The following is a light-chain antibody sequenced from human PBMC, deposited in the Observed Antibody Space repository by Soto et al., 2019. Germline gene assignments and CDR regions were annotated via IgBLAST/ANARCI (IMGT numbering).Light chain of an antibody. J-gene: IGKJ5*01. V-gene: IGKV1-39*01. Sequence: DSQMTQSPSSLSASVGDRVTITCRASQSISSYLNWYQQKPGKAPKLLIFAASSLQIGVPSRFSGSGSGTDFTLTSSSLQPEDFATYYCQQSYSIPITFGQGTRLEIK. CDR3: QQSYSIPIT. CDR1: QSISSY. CDR2: AAS.